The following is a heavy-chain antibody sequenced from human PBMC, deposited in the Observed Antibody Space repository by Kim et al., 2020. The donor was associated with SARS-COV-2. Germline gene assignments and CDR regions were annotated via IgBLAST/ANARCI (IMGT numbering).Heavy chain of an antibody. J-gene: IGHJ3*01. D-gene: IGHD6-13*01. CDR3: ARSHTGIAAVSGFDF. CDR2: ISYDGNNK. CDR1: GFTFSAYA. Sequence: GGSLRLSCAASGFTFSAYAIHWVRQAPGKGLEWVAVISYDGNNKYYAASVKGRFTISRDTSKNTVYLQMSGLRAEDTAVYYCARSHTGIAAVSGFDFWG. V-gene: IGHV3-30-3*01.